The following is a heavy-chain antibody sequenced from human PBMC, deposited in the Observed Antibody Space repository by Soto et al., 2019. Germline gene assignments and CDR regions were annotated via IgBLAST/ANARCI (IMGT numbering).Heavy chain of an antibody. J-gene: IGHJ4*02. V-gene: IGHV4-4*07. CDR1: GGPINAFS. D-gene: IGHD5-12*01. CDR2: IFSSGST. CDR3: AREGSYSAYNFAHGIQLWSFDF. Sequence: SETLSPTCPVPGGPINAFSWSWVRQPAGKGLECIRRIFSSGSTSFNPSLESRVAMSVDTSKNHFSLNLSSVTAADMAVYYCAREGSYSAYNFAHGIQLWSFDFWGQGALVTVSS.